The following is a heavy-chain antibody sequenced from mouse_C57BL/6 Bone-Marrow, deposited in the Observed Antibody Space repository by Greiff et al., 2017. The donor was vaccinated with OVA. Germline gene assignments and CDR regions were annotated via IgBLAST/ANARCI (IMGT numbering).Heavy chain of an antibody. Sequence: VQLKESGGGLVQPGGSLKLSCAASGFTFSDYYMYWVRQTPEKRLEWVAYISNGGGSTYYPDTVKGRFTISRDNAKNTLYLQMSRLKSEDTAMYYCARSYYYGSIFDYWGQGTTLTVSS. J-gene: IGHJ2*01. V-gene: IGHV5-12*01. CDR2: ISNGGGST. D-gene: IGHD1-1*01. CDR1: GFTFSDYY. CDR3: ARSYYYGSIFDY.